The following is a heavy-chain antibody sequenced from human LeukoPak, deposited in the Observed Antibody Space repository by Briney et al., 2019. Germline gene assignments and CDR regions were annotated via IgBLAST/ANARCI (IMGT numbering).Heavy chain of an antibody. CDR3: ARDVGSYYSPGAFDI. Sequence: ASVKVSCKASGYTFTGYSIHWVRQAPGQGLEWMGWINLKSGGTNYAQKFQARVTMTRETSISTAYMELSRLRSDDTAVYYCARDVGSYYSPGAFDIWGQGTMVTVSS. J-gene: IGHJ3*02. CDR2: INLKSGGT. V-gene: IGHV1-2*02. CDR1: GYTFTGYS. D-gene: IGHD1-26*01.